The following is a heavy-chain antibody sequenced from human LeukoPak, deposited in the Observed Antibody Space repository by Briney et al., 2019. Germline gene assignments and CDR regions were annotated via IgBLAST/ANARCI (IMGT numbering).Heavy chain of an antibody. CDR2: GSHDGRNK. CDR3: AKDRDSSTWSFFDF. Sequence: GRSPRLSCVASAFIFINYATQSVRQAPGKGLEWVTVGSHDGRNKIYGDSVKGRFTISRDNSKNTVYLQMDNLRPEDTAVYYCAKDRDSSTWSFFDFWGQGTLVTVSS. CDR1: AFIFINYA. D-gene: IGHD6-13*01. J-gene: IGHJ4*02. V-gene: IGHV3-30*18.